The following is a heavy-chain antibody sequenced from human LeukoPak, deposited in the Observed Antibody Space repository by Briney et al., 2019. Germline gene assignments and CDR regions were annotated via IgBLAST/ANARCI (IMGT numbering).Heavy chain of an antibody. CDR3: AKVGDSSGQGEFDY. CDR2: ISGSGGST. Sequence: GGPLRLSCAASGFRFSNYGMSWVRQAPGKGLEWVSAISGSGGSTYYADSVKGRFTISRDNSKNTLYLQMNSLRAEDTAVYYCAKVGDSSGQGEFDYWGQGTLVTVSS. J-gene: IGHJ4*02. V-gene: IGHV3-23*01. CDR1: GFRFSNYG. D-gene: IGHD3-22*01.